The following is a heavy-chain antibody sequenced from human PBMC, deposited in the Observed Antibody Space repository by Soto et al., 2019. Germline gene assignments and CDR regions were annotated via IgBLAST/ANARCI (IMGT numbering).Heavy chain of an antibody. Sequence: QIQLVQSGAEVKKPGASVKVSCKASGYTFTNYGVSWVRQAPGQGLEWMGWISPYNGNTNYAQKFQGRVTVTADTSTSTGDMELRSTISDGTAVYYCAGDGKEVAAGNKFILWCQGALVTVST. CDR3: AGDGKEVAAGNKFIL. J-gene: IGHJ4*02. V-gene: IGHV1-18*01. CDR2: ISPYNGNT. CDR1: GYTFTNYG. D-gene: IGHD2-15*01.